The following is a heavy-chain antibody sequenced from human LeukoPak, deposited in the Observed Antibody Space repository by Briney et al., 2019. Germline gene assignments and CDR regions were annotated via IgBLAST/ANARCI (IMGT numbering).Heavy chain of an antibody. V-gene: IGHV4-39*01. CDR1: GGSISTRSYY. CDR2: IYYSGST. Sequence: PSETLSLTCTVSGGSISTRSYYSGWIRQPPQKGLEWIGIIYYSGSTYSNPSLTSLVTISVDTSKDQFSLKLSSVTAADTAVYYCASFYCSGGSCYQYYYYYYMDVWGKGTTVTISS. CDR3: ASFYCSGGSCYQYYYYYYMDV. D-gene: IGHD2-15*01. J-gene: IGHJ6*03.